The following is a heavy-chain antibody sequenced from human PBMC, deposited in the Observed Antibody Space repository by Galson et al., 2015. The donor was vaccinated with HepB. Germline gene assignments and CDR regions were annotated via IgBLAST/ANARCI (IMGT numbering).Heavy chain of an antibody. D-gene: IGHD3-22*01. Sequence: SLRLSCAASGFTFGSYSMNWVRQAPGKGLEWVSSISSSSSYIYYADSVKGRFTISRDNAKDSLYLQMNSLRAEDTAVYYCARGDYYDSSGYYTGYAFDIWGPGTMVTVSS. J-gene: IGHJ3*02. CDR1: GFTFGSYS. V-gene: IGHV3-21*01. CDR3: ARGDYYDSSGYYTGYAFDI. CDR2: ISSSSSYI.